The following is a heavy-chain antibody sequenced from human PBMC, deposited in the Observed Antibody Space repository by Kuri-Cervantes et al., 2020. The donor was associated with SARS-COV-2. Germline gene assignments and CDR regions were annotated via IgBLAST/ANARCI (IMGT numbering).Heavy chain of an antibody. Sequence: ASVKVSCKVSGNTLTESAMHWVRQAPGKGLEWMGGLNPEDGETIYAQKFQGRVTMTEDTSTDTAYMELGSLTFEDTAMYYCARAGYGVGFRFLPNYYMDVWGKGTTVTVSS. V-gene: IGHV1-24*01. CDR2: LNPEDGET. CDR3: ARAGYGVGFRFLPNYYMDV. CDR1: GNTLTESA. J-gene: IGHJ6*03. D-gene: IGHD3-3*01.